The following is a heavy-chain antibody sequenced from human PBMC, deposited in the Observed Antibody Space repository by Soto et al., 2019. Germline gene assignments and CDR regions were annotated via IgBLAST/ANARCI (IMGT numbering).Heavy chain of an antibody. V-gene: IGHV1-69*06. J-gene: IGHJ6*02. CDR1: GGTFSSYA. D-gene: IGHD3-9*01. CDR3: ARSHCSSTSCYSYYDILTGYYLDYYYYYGMDV. CDR2: IIPIFGTA. Sequence: ASVKVSFKASGGTFSSYAISWVRQAPGQGLEWMGGIIPIFGTANYAQKFQGRVTITADKSTSTAYMELSSLRSEDTAVYYCARSHCSSTSCYSYYDILTGYYLDYYYYYGMDVWGQGTTVTVSS.